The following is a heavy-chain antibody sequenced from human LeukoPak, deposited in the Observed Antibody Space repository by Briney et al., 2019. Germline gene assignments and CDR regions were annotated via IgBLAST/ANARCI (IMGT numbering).Heavy chain of an antibody. CDR2: IKKDGSEK. CDR1: GFTFSSYG. J-gene: IGHJ4*02. D-gene: IGHD3-22*01. V-gene: IGHV3-7*01. CDR3: ARDLYRIVVVPHYFDY. Sequence: GGTLRLSCAASGFTFSSYGMSWVRQAPGKGLEWVANIKKDGSEKYYVDSVKGRFTISRDNAKNSLYLQMNSLRAEDTAVFYCARDLYRIVVVPHYFDYWGQGTLVTVSS.